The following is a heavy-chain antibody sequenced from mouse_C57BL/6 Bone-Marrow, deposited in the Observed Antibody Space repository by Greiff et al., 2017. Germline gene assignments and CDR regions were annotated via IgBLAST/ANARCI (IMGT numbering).Heavy chain of an antibody. CDR3: ARHGYDYGGGAMDY. CDR2: IWSDGST. V-gene: IGHV2-6-1*01. D-gene: IGHD2-4*01. J-gene: IGHJ4*01. CDR1: GFSLTSYG. Sequence: VKLKESGPGLVAPSQSLSITCTVSGFSLTSYGVHWVRQPPGKGLEWLVVIWSDGSTTYNSALKSRLSISKDNSKSQVFLKMNSLQTDDTAMYYCARHGYDYGGGAMDYWGQGTSVTVSS.